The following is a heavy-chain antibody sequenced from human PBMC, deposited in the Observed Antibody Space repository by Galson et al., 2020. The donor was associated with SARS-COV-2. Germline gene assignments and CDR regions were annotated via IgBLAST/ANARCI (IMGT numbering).Heavy chain of an antibody. CDR1: GLSFSRYW. CDR2: IKSDGISI. CDR3: TTGPERAYEY. V-gene: IGHV3-74*01. Sequence: GSLNLSCAASGLSFSRYWMHWLRQAPGMGLEWVSRIKSDGISITYADSVKGRFTISRDDAKNTLYLHMNSLRAEDTAVYYCTTGPERAYEYWGPGTLVTVSS. J-gene: IGHJ4*02.